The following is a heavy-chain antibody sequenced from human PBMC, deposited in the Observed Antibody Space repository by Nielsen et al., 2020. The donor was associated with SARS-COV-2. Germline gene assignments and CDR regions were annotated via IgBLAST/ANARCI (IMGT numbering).Heavy chain of an antibody. CDR2: IIPIFGTA. V-gene: IGHV1-69*06. D-gene: IGHD3-22*01. Sequence: SVKVSCKAPGGTFSSYAISWVRQAPGQGLEWMGGIIPIFGTANYAQKFQGRVTITADKSTSTAYMDLSSLRSEDTAVYYCARFSRYYYDSSGYPANFDYWGQGTLVTVSS. CDR1: GGTFSSYA. CDR3: ARFSRYYYDSSGYPANFDY. J-gene: IGHJ4*02.